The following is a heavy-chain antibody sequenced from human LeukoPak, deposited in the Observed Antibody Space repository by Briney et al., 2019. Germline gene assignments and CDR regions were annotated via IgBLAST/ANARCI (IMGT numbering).Heavy chain of an antibody. Sequence: GGSLRLSCGGSGFTFSTYWFHWVRQAPGKGLVWVSRINPDGSRTDYAESVKGRFTISRDNAKNTLYLQMNSLRAEDTAVYYCASGGVRTVVNPYYYYYGMDVWGQGTTVTVSS. J-gene: IGHJ6*02. CDR2: INPDGSRT. D-gene: IGHD4-23*01. V-gene: IGHV3-74*01. CDR3: ASGGVRTVVNPYYYYYGMDV. CDR1: GFTFSTYW.